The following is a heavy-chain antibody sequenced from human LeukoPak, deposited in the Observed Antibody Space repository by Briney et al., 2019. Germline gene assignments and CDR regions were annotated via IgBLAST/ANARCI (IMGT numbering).Heavy chain of an antibody. D-gene: IGHD3-3*01. Sequence: GGSLRLSCAASGFTFSNAWMSWVRQAPGKGLEWVGRIKSKTDGGTTDYAAPVKGRFTTSRDDSKNTLYQQMNSLKTEDTAVYYCTATYYDFWSGEFDYWGQGTLVTVSS. CDR2: IKSKTDGGTT. CDR1: GFTFSNAW. V-gene: IGHV3-15*01. J-gene: IGHJ4*02. CDR3: TATYYDFWSGEFDY.